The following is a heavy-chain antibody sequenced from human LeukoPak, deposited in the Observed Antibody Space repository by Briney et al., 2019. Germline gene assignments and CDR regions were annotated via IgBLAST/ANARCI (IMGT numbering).Heavy chain of an antibody. D-gene: IGHD3-22*01. V-gene: IGHV3-9*01. CDR2: ISWNSGSI. J-gene: IGHJ3*02. CDR3: AKEIEDRYYYDSSGLPDAFDI. Sequence: GRSLRLSCAASGFTFDDYAMHWVRQAPGKGLELVSGISWNSGSIGYADSVKGRFTISRDNAKNSLYLQMNNLRAEDTALYYCAKEIEDRYYYDSSGLPDAFDIWGQGTMVTVSS. CDR1: GFTFDDYA.